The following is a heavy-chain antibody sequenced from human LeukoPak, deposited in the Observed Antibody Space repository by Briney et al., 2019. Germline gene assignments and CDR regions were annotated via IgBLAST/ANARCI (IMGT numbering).Heavy chain of an antibody. J-gene: IGHJ6*02. CDR3: ARLMERSYYYYYGMDV. CDR1: GGSISSYY. V-gene: IGHV4-59*12. CDR2: IYYSGST. Sequence: PSETLSLTCTVSGGSISSYYWSWIRQPPGKGLEWIGYIYYSGSTNYNPSLKSRVTISVDKSKNQFSLKLSSVTAADTAVYYCARLMERSYYYYYGMDVWGQGTTVTVSS. D-gene: IGHD1-26*01.